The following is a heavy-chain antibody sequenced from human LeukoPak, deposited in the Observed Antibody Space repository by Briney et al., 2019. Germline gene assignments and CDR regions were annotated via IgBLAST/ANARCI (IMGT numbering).Heavy chain of an antibody. D-gene: IGHD2-2*01. CDR3: ARDGCGSTSCYFDP. V-gene: IGHV3-48*01. CDR2: ISSSSSTI. Sequence: PGGSLRLSCAASGFTFSSYSMNWVRQAPGKGLEWVSYISSSSSTIYYADSVKGRFTISRDNAKNSLYLQMNSLRAEDTAVYYCARDGCGSTSCYFDPWGQGTLVTVSS. CDR1: GFTFSSYS. J-gene: IGHJ5*02.